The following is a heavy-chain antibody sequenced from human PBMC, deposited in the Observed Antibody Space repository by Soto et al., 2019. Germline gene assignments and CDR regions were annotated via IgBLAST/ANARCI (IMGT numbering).Heavy chain of an antibody. J-gene: IGHJ4*02. Sequence: ASVKVSCKASGGTFSSYAISWVRQAPGQGLEWMGGIIPIFGTANYAQKFQGRVTITADESTSTAYMELSSLRSEDTAVYYCARWLYTEAAACTLRTVPYFDDWGQGTLVTVSS. CDR3: ARWLYTEAAACTLRTVPYFDD. V-gene: IGHV1-69*13. CDR2: IIPIFGTA. D-gene: IGHD6-13*01. CDR1: GGTFSSYA.